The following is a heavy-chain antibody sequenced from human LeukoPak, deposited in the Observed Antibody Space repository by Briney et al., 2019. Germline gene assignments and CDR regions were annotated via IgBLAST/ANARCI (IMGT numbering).Heavy chain of an antibody. Sequence: PGGSLRLSCAASGFTFSSYSMNWVRQAPGKGLEWVSSISSSSSYIYQADSVKGRFTISRDNAKNSLYLQMNSLRAEDTAVYYCARVKEASAFDIWGQGTMVTVSS. CDR3: ARVKEASAFDI. CDR1: GFTFSSYS. V-gene: IGHV3-21*01. CDR2: ISSSSSYI. J-gene: IGHJ3*02. D-gene: IGHD5-12*01.